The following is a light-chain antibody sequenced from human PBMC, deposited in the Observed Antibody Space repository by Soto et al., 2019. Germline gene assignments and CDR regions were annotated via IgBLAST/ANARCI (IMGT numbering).Light chain of an antibody. CDR2: DAS. Sequence: EIVLTQSPATLSLSPGERATLSCRASQSVSNFLAWYQQKPGQAPRLLIYDASSRATGIPVRFSGSGSGTEFTLTISSLEPEDFAVYYCQQRSIWPTFGQGTRLEIK. J-gene: IGKJ5*01. V-gene: IGKV3-11*01. CDR1: QSVSNF. CDR3: QQRSIWPT.